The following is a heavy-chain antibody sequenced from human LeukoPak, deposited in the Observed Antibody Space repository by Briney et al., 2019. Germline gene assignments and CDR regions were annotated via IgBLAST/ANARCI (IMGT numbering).Heavy chain of an antibody. CDR3: AREGDYSTDDYYYGMDV. V-gene: IGHV3-30*03. CDR2: ISYDGSNE. CDR1: GFTFSSYG. D-gene: IGHD4-11*01. Sequence: PGRSLRLSCAASGFTFSSYGMHWVRQAPGKGLEWVAVISYDGSNEYYVDSVKGRFTISRDNSKNTLYLQMNGLRAEDTAVYYCAREGDYSTDDYYYGMDVWGQGTTVTVSS. J-gene: IGHJ6*02.